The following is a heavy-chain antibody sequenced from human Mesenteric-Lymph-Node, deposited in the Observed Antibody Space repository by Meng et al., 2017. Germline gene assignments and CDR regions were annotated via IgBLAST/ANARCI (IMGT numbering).Heavy chain of an antibody. D-gene: IGHD2-15*01. Sequence: SETLSLTCTVSGYSISSGYYWGWIRQPPGKGLEWIGSIYHSGSTYYNPSLKSRVTISVDTSKNQFSLKLSSVTAADTAVYYCARGDQTGYCSGGSCYYNWYFDLWGRGTLVPSPQ. CDR1: GYSISSGYY. V-gene: IGHV4-38-2*02. CDR2: IYHSGST. J-gene: IGHJ2*01. CDR3: ARGDQTGYCSGGSCYYNWYFDL.